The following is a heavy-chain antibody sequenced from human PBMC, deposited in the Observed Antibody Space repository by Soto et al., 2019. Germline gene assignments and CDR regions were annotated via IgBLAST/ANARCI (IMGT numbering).Heavy chain of an antibody. D-gene: IGHD3-3*01. Sequence: GASVKVSCKASGGTFSSYAISWVRQAPGQGLEWMGGIIPIFGTANYAQKFQGRVTITADKSTSTAYMELSSLRSEDTAVYYCASLNYDFWSGYYNRDPYYYYGMDVWGQGTTVTVS. CDR3: ASLNYDFWSGYYNRDPYYYYGMDV. CDR2: IIPIFGTA. V-gene: IGHV1-69*06. CDR1: GGTFSSYA. J-gene: IGHJ6*02.